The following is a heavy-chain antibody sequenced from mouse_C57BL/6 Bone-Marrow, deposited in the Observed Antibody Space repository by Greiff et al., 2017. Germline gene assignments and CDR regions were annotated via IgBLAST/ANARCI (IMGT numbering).Heavy chain of an antibody. V-gene: IGHV1-50*01. J-gene: IGHJ3*01. CDR1: GYTFTSYW. D-gene: IGHD2-2*01. Sequence: VQLQQPGAELVKPGASVKLSCKASGYTFTSYWMQWVKQRPGQGLEWIGEIYPSDSNTNYNQKFKGKATLTVDTSSSTAYMQLSSLTSEDSAVYYCAREATMVSAWFAYWGQGTLVTVSA. CDR2: IYPSDSNT. CDR3: AREATMVSAWFAY.